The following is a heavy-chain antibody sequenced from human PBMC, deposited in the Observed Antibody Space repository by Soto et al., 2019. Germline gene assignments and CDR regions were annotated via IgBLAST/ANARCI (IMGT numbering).Heavy chain of an antibody. CDR2: MSESGGVI. J-gene: IGHJ1*01. D-gene: IGHD1-26*01. V-gene: IGHV3-23*01. CDR1: GFIFKDYA. Sequence: EVLLLVSGGGLVQPGGSLRLSCTASGFIFKDYAMTWVRQGPGKGLEWVSTMSESGGVISYRDSVKGRFTMSRDLSNTTVYLRMDGLRAEDTATYYCAKKLYSGTYYDLESWGPGTLVTVSS. CDR3: AKKLYSGTYYDLES.